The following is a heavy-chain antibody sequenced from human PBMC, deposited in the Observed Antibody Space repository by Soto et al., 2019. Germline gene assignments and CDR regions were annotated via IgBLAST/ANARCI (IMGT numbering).Heavy chain of an antibody. D-gene: IGHD6-19*01. J-gene: IGHJ4*02. CDR3: AFDGAVTGNINFDF. CDR2: IIPIFGTA. Sequence: ASVKVSCKASGGTFSSYAISWVRQAPGQGLEWMGGIIPIFGTADYAQKFQGRVTITADESTSTAYMELSSLRSEDAGVYYCAFDGAVTGNINFDFWGQGTLVTVSS. CDR1: GGTFSSYA. V-gene: IGHV1-69*13.